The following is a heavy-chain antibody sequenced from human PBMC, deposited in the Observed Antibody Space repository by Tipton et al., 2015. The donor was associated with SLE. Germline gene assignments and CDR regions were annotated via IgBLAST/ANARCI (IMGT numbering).Heavy chain of an antibody. CDR3: ARGWGGYYNY. CDR2: ISSSGDTI. V-gene: IGHV3-11*04. CDR1: GFTFSDYY. J-gene: IGHJ4*02. Sequence: SLRLSCAASGFTFSDYYMSWIRQSPGKWLERLSYISSSGDTIYYADSVKGRFTVSRDNAKNSLYLQMNSLRAEDTGTYYCARGWGGYYNYWGQGTLVTVSS. D-gene: IGHD1-26*01.